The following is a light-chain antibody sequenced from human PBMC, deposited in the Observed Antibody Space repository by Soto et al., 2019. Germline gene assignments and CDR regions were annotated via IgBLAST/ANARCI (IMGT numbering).Light chain of an antibody. CDR3: QSYDSSLSGSVV. CDR1: SSNIGAGYD. J-gene: IGLJ2*01. CDR2: GNS. Sequence: QYVLTQPPSVSGAPGQRVTISCTGSSSNIGAGYDVHWYQQLPGTAPKLLIYGNSNRPSGVPDRFSGSKSGTSASRAITGLQAEDEADYYCQSYDSSLSGSVVFGGGTKVTVL. V-gene: IGLV1-40*01.